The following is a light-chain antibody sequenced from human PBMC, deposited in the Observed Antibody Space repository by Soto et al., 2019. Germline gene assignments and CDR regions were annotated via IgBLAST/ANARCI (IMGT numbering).Light chain of an antibody. V-gene: IGLV1-40*01. CDR1: SSNIGAHYD. J-gene: IGLJ1*01. CDR2: GNN. Sequence: QSGLTQPPSVSGAPGLRVTSSCTGSSSNIGAHYDVHWYQQFPGTAPKLLIYGNNNRPSGVPDRFSGSRSDTSASLAITGLQADDEADYYCQSYDSSLSAHVFGTGTKLTVL. CDR3: QSYDSSLSAHV.